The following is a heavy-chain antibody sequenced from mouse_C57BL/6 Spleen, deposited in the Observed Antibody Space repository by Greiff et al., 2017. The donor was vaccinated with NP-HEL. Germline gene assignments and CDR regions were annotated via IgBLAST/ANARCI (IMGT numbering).Heavy chain of an antibody. V-gene: IGHV1-82*01. CDR1: GYAFSSSW. D-gene: IGHD3-2*02. CDR3: ARDRGAQGYYFDY. J-gene: IGHJ2*01. CDR2: IYPGDGDT. Sequence: QVHVKQSGPELVKPGASVKISCKASGYAFSSSWMNWVKQRPGKGLEWIGRIYPGDGDTNYNGKFKGKATLTADKSSSTAYMQLSSLTSEDSAVYFCARDRGAQGYYFDYWGQGTTLTVSS.